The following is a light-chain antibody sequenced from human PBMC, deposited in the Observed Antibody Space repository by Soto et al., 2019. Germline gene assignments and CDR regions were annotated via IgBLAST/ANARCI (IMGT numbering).Light chain of an antibody. CDR2: EVS. Sequence: QSALSHAASVSRAPGRSITISCTGTSSDIGGYNYVSWYQQHPGKAPKVIIYEVSNRPSGVSNRFSGSKSGNTASLTISGLQAEDQADYYCSSYRSIGSIVFGTGTKVTVL. V-gene: IGLV2-14*01. CDR1: SSDIGGYNY. J-gene: IGLJ1*01. CDR3: SSYRSIGSIV.